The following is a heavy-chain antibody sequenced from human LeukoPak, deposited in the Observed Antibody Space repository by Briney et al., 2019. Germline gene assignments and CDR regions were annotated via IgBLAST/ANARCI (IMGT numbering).Heavy chain of an antibody. CDR2: INHSGST. D-gene: IGHD3-22*01. CDR1: GGSFSGYY. Sequence: PSETLSLTCAVYGGSFSGYYWSWIRQPPGKGLEWIGEINHSGSTNYNPSLKSRVTISVDTSKNQFSLKLSSVTAADTAVYYCARARSQIGYYDSSGYFDYWGQGTLVTVSS. J-gene: IGHJ4*02. V-gene: IGHV4-34*01. CDR3: ARARSQIGYYDSSGYFDY.